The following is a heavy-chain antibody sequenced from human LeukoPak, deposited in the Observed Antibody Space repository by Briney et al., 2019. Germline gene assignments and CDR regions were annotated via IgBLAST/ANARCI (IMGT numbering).Heavy chain of an antibody. CDR1: GYTFTSYG. V-gene: IGHV1-18*01. CDR2: IGAYNGNT. Sequence: ASVKVSCKASGYTFTSYGISWVRQAPGQGLEWMGWIGAYNGNTNYAQKLQGRVTINTDTSTSTAYMELRSLRSDDTAVYYCARESDGGYSYDYSYYYYMDVWGKGTTVTVSS. J-gene: IGHJ6*03. CDR3: ARESDGGYSYDYSYYYYMDV. D-gene: IGHD5-18*01.